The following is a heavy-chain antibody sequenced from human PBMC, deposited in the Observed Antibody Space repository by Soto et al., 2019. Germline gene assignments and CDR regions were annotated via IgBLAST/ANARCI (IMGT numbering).Heavy chain of an antibody. CDR1: GVSISSHDW. V-gene: IGHV4-4*02. J-gene: IGHJ4*02. CDR2: SHQSGST. Sequence: QVQLQESGPGLVKPSGTLSLTCAVSGVSISSHDWWTWVRQPPGKGLEWIGESHQSGSTNYNSSLESRVTIEVDTSKNQFSLKLRSVTVADTAVYYCATRDNSRFYWGQGTRVTVSS. CDR3: ATRDNSRFY. D-gene: IGHD6-13*01.